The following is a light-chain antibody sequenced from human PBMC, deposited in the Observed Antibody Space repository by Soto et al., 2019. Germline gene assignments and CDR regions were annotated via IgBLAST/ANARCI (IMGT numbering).Light chain of an antibody. CDR3: SSYTGSSTLFV. V-gene: IGLV2-14*01. J-gene: IGLJ1*01. CDR1: NGDVGAYNY. CDR2: DVT. Sequence: QSVLTQPASVSGSPGQSITISCTGTNGDVGAYNYVSWYQQHPGKAPRLMIYDVTNRPSGVSNRFSGSKSGNTASLTTSGLQAEDEADYYCSSYTGSSTLFVFGTGTKVTVL.